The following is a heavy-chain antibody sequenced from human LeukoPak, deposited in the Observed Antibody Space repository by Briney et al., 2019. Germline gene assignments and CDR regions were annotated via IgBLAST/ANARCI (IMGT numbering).Heavy chain of an antibody. D-gene: IGHD1-26*01. CDR2: IRYDGSNK. Sequence: GGSLRLSCAASGFTSNSYGIHWVRQAPGKGLEWVAFIRYDGSNKYYADSVKGRFTISRDNSKNTLYLQMNSLRAEDTAVYYCAKDQEVGATTIDYWGQGTLVTVSS. CDR1: GFTSNSYG. V-gene: IGHV3-30*02. J-gene: IGHJ4*02. CDR3: AKDQEVGATTIDY.